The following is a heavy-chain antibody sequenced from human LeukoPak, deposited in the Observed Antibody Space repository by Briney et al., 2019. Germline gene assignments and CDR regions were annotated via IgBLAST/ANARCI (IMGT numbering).Heavy chain of an antibody. CDR1: RYTFTSYS. CDR3: ARERGYYDSSGYYP. J-gene: IGHJ4*02. D-gene: IGHD3-22*01. CDR2: ISAYNGNT. Sequence: EASVKVSCKASRYTFTSYSISGVRQAPGQGLEWMGWISAYNGNTNYAQKLQGRGTMTTDTSTSTAYMELRSLRSDDTAVYYCARERGYYDSSGYYPWGQGTLVTVSS. V-gene: IGHV1-18*01.